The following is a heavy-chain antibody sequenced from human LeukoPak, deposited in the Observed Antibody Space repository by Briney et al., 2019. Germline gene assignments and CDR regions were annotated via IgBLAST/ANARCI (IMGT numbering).Heavy chain of an antibody. CDR1: GGSLSSSNW. J-gene: IGHJ4*02. V-gene: IGHV4-4*02. D-gene: IGHD3-9*01. CDR3: ARDKGILTGFDY. CDR2: IYHSGST. Sequence: SETLSLTCAVSGGSLSSSNWWSWVRPPPGKGLEWIGEIYHSGSTNYNPCLKSRVTISVDKSKNQFSLKLSSVTAADTAVYYCARDKGILTGFDYWGQGTLVSVSS.